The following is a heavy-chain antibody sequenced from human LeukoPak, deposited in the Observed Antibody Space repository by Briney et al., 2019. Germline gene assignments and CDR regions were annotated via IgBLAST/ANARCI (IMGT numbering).Heavy chain of an antibody. D-gene: IGHD1-26*01. CDR1: GDSFSGYF. CDR2: IDDRGNI. CDR3: ARKWVHNTLDI. J-gene: IGHJ3*02. V-gene: IGHV4-34*01. Sequence: SETLSLTCAVYGDSFSGYFWSWIRQSPGKGLEWFGEIDDRGNIFYNPSLKSRVTISADTSKNQFSLKVRSVTVGDTALYYCARKWVHNTLDIWGQGTMVTVSS.